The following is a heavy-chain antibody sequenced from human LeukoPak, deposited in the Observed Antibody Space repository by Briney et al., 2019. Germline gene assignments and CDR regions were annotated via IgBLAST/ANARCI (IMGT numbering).Heavy chain of an antibody. V-gene: IGHV3-21*01. CDR1: GFTFSSYS. Sequence: GGSLRLSCAASGFTFSSYSMNWVRQAPGKGLEWVSSISSSSSYIYYADSVKGRFTISRDHAKNSLYLQMISLRAEDTAVYYCARGGRGGYCYFDYCGQGTLVTVSS. D-gene: IGHD6-13*01. CDR3: ARGGRGGYCYFDY. CDR2: ISSSSSYI. J-gene: IGHJ4*02.